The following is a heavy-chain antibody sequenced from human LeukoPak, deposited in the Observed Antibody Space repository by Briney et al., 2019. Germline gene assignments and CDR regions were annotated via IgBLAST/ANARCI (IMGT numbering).Heavy chain of an antibody. V-gene: IGHV3-7*05. CDR2: IKQDGSEK. CDR3: ARARPGFYFDY. D-gene: IGHD6-6*01. CDR1: GFTFGINW. Sequence: GGSLRLSCAASGFTFGINWMSWVRQAPGKGLEWVANIKQDGSEKNSVDSVKGRFTISRDNAKNSLYLQMNTLRAEDTAVYYCARARPGFYFDYWGQGTLVTVSS. J-gene: IGHJ4*02.